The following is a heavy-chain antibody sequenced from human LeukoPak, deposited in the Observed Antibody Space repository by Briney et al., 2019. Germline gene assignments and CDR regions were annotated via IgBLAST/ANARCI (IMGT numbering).Heavy chain of an antibody. J-gene: IGHJ6*02. CDR1: GGSLSSGDYY. Sequence: SETLSLTCTVSGGSLSSGDYYWSWLRQPPGTGLEWFGYIYYSGSTYYNPSLKSRVTISVDTSKNQFSLKLSSVTAADTAVYYCAREARREVGATAYYYYYGMDVWGQGTTVTVSS. D-gene: IGHD1-26*01. CDR3: AREARREVGATAYYYYYGMDV. V-gene: IGHV4-30-4*01. CDR2: IYYSGST.